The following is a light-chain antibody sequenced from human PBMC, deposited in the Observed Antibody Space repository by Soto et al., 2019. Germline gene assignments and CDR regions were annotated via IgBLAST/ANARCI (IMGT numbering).Light chain of an antibody. CDR2: DAS. CDR1: QDVSHF. Sequence: DIQMTQSPSSLSASIGDRVTITCQASQDVSHFLNWFQQRPGKAPKLLIYDASTLERGVPSRFSGRGSGSRFTFTITCLQPEDIATYYCQQYDRLPCTFGQGTKVEMK. V-gene: IGKV1-33*01. J-gene: IGKJ1*01. CDR3: QQYDRLPCT.